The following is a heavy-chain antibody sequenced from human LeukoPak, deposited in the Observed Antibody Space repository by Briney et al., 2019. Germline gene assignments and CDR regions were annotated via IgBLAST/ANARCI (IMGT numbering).Heavy chain of an antibody. D-gene: IGHD5-18*01. CDR1: GFTFSSYS. Sequence: PGGSLRLSCAASGFTFSSYSMNWVRQAPGKGLEWVSYISSSSSTIYYADSVKGRFTISRDNAKNSLYLQMNSLRAEDTAVYYCARDLFIGYSYGCYYFDYWGQGTLVTVSS. CDR3: ARDLFIGYSYGCYYFDY. CDR2: ISSSSSTI. V-gene: IGHV3-48*04. J-gene: IGHJ4*02.